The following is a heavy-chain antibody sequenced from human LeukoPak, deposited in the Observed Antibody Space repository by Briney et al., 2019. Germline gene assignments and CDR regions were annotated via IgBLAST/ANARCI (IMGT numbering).Heavy chain of an antibody. J-gene: IGHJ4*02. CDR2: IKQDGSEK. CDR1: GFSFSSYW. Sequence: GGSLRVSCAASGFSFSSYWMSWVRQAPGKGPEWVANIKQDGSEKYYMDSVKGRFTISRDNAKNSLYLQMNSLRAEDTAVYYCATDGGPFENWGQGTLVTVSS. D-gene: IGHD4-23*01. V-gene: IGHV3-7*01. CDR3: ATDGGPFEN.